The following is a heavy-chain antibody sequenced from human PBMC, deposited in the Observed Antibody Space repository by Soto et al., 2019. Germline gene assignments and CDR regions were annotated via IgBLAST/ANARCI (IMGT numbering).Heavy chain of an antibody. CDR3: AAAAGILTGYYKGVRPPYYFDY. V-gene: IGHV1-58*01. CDR2: IVVGSGNT. CDR1: GFTFTSSA. D-gene: IGHD3-9*01. J-gene: IGHJ4*02. Sequence: SVKVSCKASGFTFTSSAVQWVRQARGQRLEWIGWIVVGSGNTNYAQKFQERVTITRDMSTSTAYMELSSLRSEDTAVYYCAAAAGILTGYYKGVRPPYYFDYWGQGTLVTVSS.